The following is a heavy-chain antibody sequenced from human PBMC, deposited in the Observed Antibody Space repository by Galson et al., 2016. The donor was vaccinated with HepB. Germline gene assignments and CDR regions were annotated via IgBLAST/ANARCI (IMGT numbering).Heavy chain of an antibody. D-gene: IGHD3-10*01. V-gene: IGHV3-53*01. J-gene: IGHJ4*02. CDR1: GFNFGRYW. CDR2: IYSGGDT. Sequence: SLRLSCAASGFNFGRYWMVWVRQAPGKGLEWVSVIYSGGDTYYADSVKGRFTISRDDSKNTLFLQMNSLSAEDTAVYYCARAWFPWDYFDDWGQGTLVTVSS. CDR3: ARAWFPWDYFDD.